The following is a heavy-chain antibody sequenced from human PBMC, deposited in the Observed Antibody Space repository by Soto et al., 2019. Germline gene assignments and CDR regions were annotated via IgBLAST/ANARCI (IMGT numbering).Heavy chain of an antibody. D-gene: IGHD3-10*01. CDR2: ISHDGSSK. J-gene: IGHJ6*02. Sequence: QVQLVESGGGVVQPGESLRLSCAASGFTFSNYGIHWARQAPGKGLEWVSVISHDGSSKYYEDSVKGRFTISRDNSKNTVYLQMNRLRVEDTAMYYCAKGILWFGGLSLEFGDHYGLDVWGQGATVTVSS. CDR1: GFTFSNYG. V-gene: IGHV3-30*18. CDR3: AKGILWFGGLSLEFGDHYGLDV.